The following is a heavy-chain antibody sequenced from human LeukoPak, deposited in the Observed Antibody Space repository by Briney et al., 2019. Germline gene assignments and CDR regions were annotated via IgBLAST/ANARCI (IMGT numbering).Heavy chain of an antibody. J-gene: IGHJ6*03. Sequence: GGSLRLSCAASGFTFSSYSMMWVRQAPGKGLEWVAVISYDGSNKYYADSVKGRFTISRDNSKNTLYLQMNSLRAEDTAVYYCAKDLSTYYYYYMDVWGKGTTATVSS. CDR2: ISYDGSNK. CDR3: AKDLSTYYYYYMDV. V-gene: IGHV3-30*18. D-gene: IGHD3-3*02. CDR1: GFTFSSYS.